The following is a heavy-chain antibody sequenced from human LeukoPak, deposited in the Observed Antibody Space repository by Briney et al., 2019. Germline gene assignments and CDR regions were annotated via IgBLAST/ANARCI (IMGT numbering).Heavy chain of an antibody. CDR2: IGQDGSAK. V-gene: IGHV3-7*03. CDR1: GFTFRSSW. J-gene: IGHJ4*02. D-gene: IGHD3-22*01. CDR3: AKTGSGYYYFDH. Sequence: GGSLRLSCAASGFTFRSSWMTWVRQAPGKGLEWVADIGQDGSAKNYVDSVKGRFTISRDNARNSLYLQMNSLRAEDTALYYCAKTGSGYYYFDHWGQGTLVTVSS.